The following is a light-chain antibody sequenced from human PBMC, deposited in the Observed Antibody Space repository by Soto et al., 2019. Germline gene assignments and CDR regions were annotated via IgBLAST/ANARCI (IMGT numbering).Light chain of an antibody. CDR1: SRDVGAYKY. J-gene: IGLJ1*01. Sequence: QSALTQPASVSASPGQSITISCTGISRDVGAYKYVSWYQQRPGKAPKVVIYDVKNRPSGVSSRFSASKSGNTASLTISGLQAEDGDDYYCSSYTVSSTQFVFGTGTKLTVL. V-gene: IGLV2-14*01. CDR3: SSYTVSSTQFV. CDR2: DVK.